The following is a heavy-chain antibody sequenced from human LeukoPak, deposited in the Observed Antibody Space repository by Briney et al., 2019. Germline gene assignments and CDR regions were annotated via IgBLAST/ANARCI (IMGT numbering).Heavy chain of an antibody. Sequence: SETLSLTCTVSGGPISRGGYYWSWIRKHPGKGLEWFGYIYYSGSTYYNPSLKSRDTQSVDPSKNQFSLKLTSVPAPDTAVYYCARGEENMVRDRAIFDYWGQGTLVTVSS. CDR3: ARGEENMVRDRAIFDY. J-gene: IGHJ4*02. CDR2: IYYSGST. CDR1: GGPISRGGYY. V-gene: IGHV4-31*03. D-gene: IGHD3-10*01.